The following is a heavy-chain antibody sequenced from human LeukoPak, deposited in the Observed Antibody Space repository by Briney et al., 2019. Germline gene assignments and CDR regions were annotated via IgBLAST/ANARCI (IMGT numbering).Heavy chain of an antibody. CDR1: GGSISSYY. D-gene: IGHD6-19*01. J-gene: IGHJ4*02. CDR2: IYYSGST. V-gene: IGHV4-59*01. Sequence: SETLSLTCTVSGGSISSYYWSWIRQPPGKGLEWIGDIYYSGSTNYNPSLKSRVTISVDTSKNQFSLKLSSVTAADTAVYYCARDEGAASSGWHLGYWGQGTLVTVSS. CDR3: ARDEGAASSGWHLGY.